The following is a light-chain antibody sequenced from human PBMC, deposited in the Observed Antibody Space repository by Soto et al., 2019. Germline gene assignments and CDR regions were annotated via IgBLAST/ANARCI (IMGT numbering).Light chain of an antibody. Sequence: QSVLTQPPSVSGAPGQRVTISCTGTTSNIGAGYDVHWYQQLPGTAPKPLIFLNTHRPSGVPDRFSGSKSGPSASLAITGLQAEDEADYYCQSYDTSLTGSWVFGGGTQLTVL. CDR1: TSNIGAGYD. J-gene: IGLJ3*02. V-gene: IGLV1-40*01. CDR3: QSYDTSLTGSWV. CDR2: LNT.